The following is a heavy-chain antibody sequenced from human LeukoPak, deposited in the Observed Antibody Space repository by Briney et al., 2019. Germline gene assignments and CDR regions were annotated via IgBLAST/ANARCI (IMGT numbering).Heavy chain of an antibody. CDR3: ARGGGDYYFDY. Sequence: GGSLRLSCAASGFTFSSYSMNWVRQAPGKGLEWVSSISSSSSYIYYADSVKGRFTISRDNANNSLYLQMNSLRAEDTAVYYCARGGGDYYFDYWGQGTLVTVSS. J-gene: IGHJ4*02. V-gene: IGHV3-21*01. CDR1: GFTFSSYS. CDR2: ISSSSSYI. D-gene: IGHD2-21*02.